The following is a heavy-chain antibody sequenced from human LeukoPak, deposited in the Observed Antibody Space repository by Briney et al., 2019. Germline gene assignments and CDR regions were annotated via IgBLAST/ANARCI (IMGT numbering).Heavy chain of an antibody. CDR2: INRGGSVK. V-gene: IGHV3-7*01. CDR1: GFTFRSYW. CDR3: ARVGYSGWNLEY. Sequence: GGSLRLSCAASGFTFRSYWMSWVRQAPGKGLEWVANINRGGSVKYYVDSVKGRFTISRDDPKNSLYVQMNSLRDEDTAVYYCARVGYSGWNLEYWGQGTLVTVSS. J-gene: IGHJ4*02. D-gene: IGHD5-12*01.